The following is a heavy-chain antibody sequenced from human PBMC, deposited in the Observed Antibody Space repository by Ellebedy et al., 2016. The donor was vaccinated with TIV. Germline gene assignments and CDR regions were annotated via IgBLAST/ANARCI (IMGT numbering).Heavy chain of an antibody. CDR1: GFTFSAST. J-gene: IGHJ4*02. V-gene: IGHV3-73*01. D-gene: IGHD3-10*01. Sequence: PGGSLRLSCAASGFTFSASTMHWVRQASGKGLEWVGRIKSKGNNYATAYAASVKGRFTISRDDSKNTVYLQMNSLKTEDTAVYYCTTDFLPQRITMVRGVAPSGPRLWGQGTLVTVSS. CDR2: IKSKGNNYAT. CDR3: TTDFLPQRITMVRGVAPSGPRL.